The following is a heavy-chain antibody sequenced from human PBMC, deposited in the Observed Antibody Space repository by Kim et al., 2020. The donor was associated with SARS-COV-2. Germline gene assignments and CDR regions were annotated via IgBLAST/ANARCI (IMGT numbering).Heavy chain of an antibody. J-gene: IGHJ5*02. D-gene: IGHD3-3*01. CDR3: AARDFWSGYSRFGP. Sequence: YNPSLKSRINISVDTSKNQFSLKLSSVTAADTAVYYCAARDFWSGYSRFGPWGQGTLVTVSS. V-gene: IGHV4-39*01.